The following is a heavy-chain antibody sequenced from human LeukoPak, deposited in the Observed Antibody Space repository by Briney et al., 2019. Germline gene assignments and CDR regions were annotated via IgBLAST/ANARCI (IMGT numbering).Heavy chain of an antibody. Sequence: ASVKVSCKVSGYTLTELSMHWVRQAPGKGLEWMGGFDPEDGETIYAQKFQGRVTMTEDTSTDTAYMELSSLRSEDTAVYYCATTDSSSWDWNWFDPWGQGTLVTVSS. J-gene: IGHJ5*02. CDR2: FDPEDGET. V-gene: IGHV1-24*01. CDR1: GYTLTELS. CDR3: ATTDSSSWDWNWFDP. D-gene: IGHD6-13*01.